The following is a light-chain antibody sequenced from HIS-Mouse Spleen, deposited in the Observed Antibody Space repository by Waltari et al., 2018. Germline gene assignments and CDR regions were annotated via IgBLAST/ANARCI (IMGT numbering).Light chain of an antibody. J-gene: IGKJ4*01. CDR1: QSVLYSSNNKNY. CDR2: WAP. V-gene: IGKV4-1*01. CDR3: QQYYSTPRT. Sequence: DIVLTQSPDSLAVSLGERATINCKATQSVLYSSNNKNYLAWYQQKPGQPPKLLIYWAPSREAGVPDRVSGSGSVTDFTLTISSLQADNVAVDYCQQYYSTPRTFGGGTKVEIK.